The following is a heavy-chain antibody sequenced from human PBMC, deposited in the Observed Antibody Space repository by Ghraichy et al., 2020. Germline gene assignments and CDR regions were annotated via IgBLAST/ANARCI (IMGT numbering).Heavy chain of an antibody. CDR1: GFTFSSYG. CDR2: ISYDGSNK. V-gene: IGHV3-30*18. D-gene: IGHD4-11*01. J-gene: IGHJ4*02. Sequence: GGSLRLSCAASGFTFSSYGMHWVRQAPGKGLEWLAVISYDGSNKYYADSVKGRFTISRDNSKNTLYLQMNSLRAEDTAVYYCAKKMEDDYSNYESLSLGGEIDYWGQGTLVTVSS. CDR3: AKKMEDDYSNYESLSLGGEIDY.